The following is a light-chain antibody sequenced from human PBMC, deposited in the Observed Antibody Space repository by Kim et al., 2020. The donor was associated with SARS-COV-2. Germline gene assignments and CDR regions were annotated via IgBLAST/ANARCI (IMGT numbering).Light chain of an antibody. J-gene: IGKJ4*01. CDR3: QLYGDSPLLT. V-gene: IGKV3-20*01. CDR2: GAS. CDR1: QSVSSTY. Sequence: IVLTQSPGTLSLSPGERATLSCRASQSVSSTYLAWYQQKPGQAPRLIIYGASSRATGIPDRFSGSGSGTDFTLTISSLEPEDFAVYYCQLYGDSPLLTFGGGTKVDIK.